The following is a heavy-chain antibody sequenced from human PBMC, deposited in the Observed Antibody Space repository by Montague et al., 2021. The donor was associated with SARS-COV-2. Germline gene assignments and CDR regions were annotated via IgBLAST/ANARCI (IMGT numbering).Heavy chain of an antibody. V-gene: IGHV4-39*01. CDR3: ARSPFLWFGTALGNWFDP. CDR1: GGSISSSSYY. J-gene: IGHJ5*02. Sequence: SETLSLTCTVSGGSISSSSYYWGWIRQPPGKGLEWIGSIYYSGSTYYNPSLRSRVTISVDTTKNKFSLKLSSVTAADTAVYYCARSPFLWFGTALGNWFDPWGQGTLVTVSS. D-gene: IGHD3-10*01. CDR2: IYYSGST.